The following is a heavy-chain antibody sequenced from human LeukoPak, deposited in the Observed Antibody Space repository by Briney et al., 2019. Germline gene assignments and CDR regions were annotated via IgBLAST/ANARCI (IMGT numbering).Heavy chain of an antibody. CDR3: AKDRPKYYYDSSGLFDY. CDR1: GFTFSSYA. J-gene: IGHJ4*02. V-gene: IGHV3-23*01. Sequence: GGSLRLSCAASGFTFSSYAMSWVRQAPGKGLEWASAISGSGGSTYYADSVKGRFTISRDNSKNTLYLQVNSLRAEDTAVYYCAKDRPKYYYDSSGLFDYWGQGTLVTVSS. D-gene: IGHD3-22*01. CDR2: ISGSGGST.